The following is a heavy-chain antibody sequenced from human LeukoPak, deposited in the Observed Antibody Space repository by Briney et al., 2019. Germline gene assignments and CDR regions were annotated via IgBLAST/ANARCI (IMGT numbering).Heavy chain of an antibody. V-gene: IGHV4-39*07. D-gene: IGHD3-22*01. CDR1: GGSISSSSYY. J-gene: IGHJ4*02. CDR2: INHSGST. CDR3: ARSYYYDSSPDY. Sequence: SETLSLTCTVSGGSISSSSYYWGWIRQPPGKGLEWIGEINHSGSTNYNPSLKSRVTISVDTSKNQFSLKLSSVTAADTAVYYCARSYYYDSSPDYWGQGTLVTVSS.